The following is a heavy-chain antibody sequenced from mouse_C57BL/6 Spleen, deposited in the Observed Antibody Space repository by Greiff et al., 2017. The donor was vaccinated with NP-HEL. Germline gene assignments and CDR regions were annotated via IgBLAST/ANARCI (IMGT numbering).Heavy chain of an antibody. CDR2: INPYNGGT. V-gene: IGHV1-19*01. CDR1: GYTFTDYY. D-gene: IGHD1-1*01. CDR3: ARGPYYYGSTHYYAMDY. Sequence: EVQLQQSGPVLVKPGASVKMSCKASGYTFTDYYMNWVKQSHGKSLEWIGVINPYNGGTSYNQKFKGKATLTVDKSSSTAYMELNSLTSEDSAVYYCARGPYYYGSTHYYAMDYWGQGTSVTVSS. J-gene: IGHJ4*01.